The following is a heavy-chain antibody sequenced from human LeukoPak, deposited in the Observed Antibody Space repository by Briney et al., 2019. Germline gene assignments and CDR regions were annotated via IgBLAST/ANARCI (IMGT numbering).Heavy chain of an antibody. V-gene: IGHV3-30*02. CDR1: GFTFISYG. CDR3: AKDVGYSGSGSCYSGGRNWFDP. D-gene: IGHD2-15*01. J-gene: IGHJ5*02. Sequence: GGSLRLSCAVSGFTFISYGMHWVRQAPGKGLEWVAFIRYDGSNKYYADSVKGRFTISRDNSKNTLYLQMNSLRAEDTAVYYCAKDVGYSGSGSCYSGGRNWFDPWGQGTLVTVSS. CDR2: IRYDGSNK.